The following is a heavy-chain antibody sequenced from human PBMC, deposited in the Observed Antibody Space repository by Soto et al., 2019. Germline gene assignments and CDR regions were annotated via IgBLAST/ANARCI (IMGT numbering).Heavy chain of an antibody. D-gene: IGHD6-19*01. CDR3: ARSGYSSGWYHWYFDF. Sequence: QVQLVQSGAEVKEPGASVTVSCKASGYIFSHYGIHWVRQAPGQRLECMGWINCGSGNTKYSQKLQGRVTINRDTSAGTAYMELSSLRSEDTAVYYCARSGYSSGWYHWYFDFWGRGTLVTVSS. CDR1: GYIFSHYG. CDR2: INCGSGNT. V-gene: IGHV1-3*01. J-gene: IGHJ2*01.